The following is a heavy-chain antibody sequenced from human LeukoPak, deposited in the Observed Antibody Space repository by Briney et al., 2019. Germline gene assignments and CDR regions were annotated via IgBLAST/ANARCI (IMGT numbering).Heavy chain of an antibody. D-gene: IGHD3-22*01. CDR3: ARMGRAVVTLGAFDI. CDR1: GYTFTSYD. CDR2: MNPNSGNT. Sequence: GASVKVSCKASGYTFTSYDINWVRQATGQGLEWMGWMNPNSGNTGYAQKFQGRATITRNTSISTAYMELSSLRSEDTAVYYCARMGRAVVTLGAFDIWGQGTMVTVSS. J-gene: IGHJ3*02. V-gene: IGHV1-8*03.